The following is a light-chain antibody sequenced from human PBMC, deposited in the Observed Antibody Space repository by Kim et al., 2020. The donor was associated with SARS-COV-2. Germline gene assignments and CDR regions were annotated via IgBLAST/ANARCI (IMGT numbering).Light chain of an antibody. Sequence: SYELTQPPSVSVSPGQTASITCSGDKLGDKHACWYQQKPGQSPVLVIYQDSKRPSGIPERFSGSNSGNTATLTISGTQAMDEADYYGQAWGSSTAWVFGGGTQLTVL. CDR1: KLGDKH. CDR3: QAWGSSTAWV. V-gene: IGLV3-1*01. CDR2: QDS. J-gene: IGLJ3*02.